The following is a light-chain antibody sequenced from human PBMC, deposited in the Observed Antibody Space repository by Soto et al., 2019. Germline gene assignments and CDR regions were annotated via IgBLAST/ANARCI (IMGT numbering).Light chain of an antibody. CDR2: NSN. V-gene: IGLV1-47*02. CDR3: AAWDDSLKAVL. CDR1: SSNIGSNY. Sequence: QSVLTQPPSASGTPGQRVTISCSGSSSNIGSNYVYWYQQVSGAAPNLLIFNSNQRPSGVPDRFSGSKSDTSASLAISGLQSEDEAHYYCAAWDDSLKAVLFGGGTKLTVL. J-gene: IGLJ3*02.